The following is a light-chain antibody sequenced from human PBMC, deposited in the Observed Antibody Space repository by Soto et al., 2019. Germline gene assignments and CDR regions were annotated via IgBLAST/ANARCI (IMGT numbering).Light chain of an antibody. CDR1: QSLLHSNGYNC. V-gene: IGKV2-28*01. J-gene: IGKJ4*02. CDR2: LGS. Sequence: DLVMTQSPLSLPVTPGEPASISCRSSQSLLHSNGYNCLDWYLQKPGQSPQLLIHLGSIRASGVPDRFSGSRSGTDFTLKISRVEAEDAGIYYCMQALQSPVTFGGGTKVEIK. CDR3: MQALQSPVT.